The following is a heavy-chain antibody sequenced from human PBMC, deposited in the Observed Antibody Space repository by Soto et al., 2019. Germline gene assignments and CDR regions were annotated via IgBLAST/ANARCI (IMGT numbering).Heavy chain of an antibody. V-gene: IGHV4-59*01. J-gene: IGHJ4*02. CDR3: ARGDSHTWYLNYFDN. Sequence: LGTLALTCTVSGGSISTYYWSWVRQPLGKGLEWSGYIAYSGIANYTPSLKSRVTISVDTSKNQFSLKLRSVTSADTAVYYCARGDSHTWYLNYFDNWGQGALVTVS. CDR2: IAYSGIA. D-gene: IGHD6-13*01. CDR1: GGSISTYY.